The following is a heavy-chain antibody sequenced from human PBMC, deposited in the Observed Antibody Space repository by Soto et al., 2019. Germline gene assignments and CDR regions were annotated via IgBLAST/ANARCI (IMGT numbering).Heavy chain of an antibody. CDR1: GFAFSNFA. D-gene: IGHD6-13*01. CDR3: AAPRAAVPHTRYFDP. Sequence: EAQLLESGGGLVQPGGSLRLSCAASGFAFSNFAMSWVRQAPGKGLEWVSAIGSGSRGTHYAESVEDRFTISRDDSKNTLYLQLISLPAADTAVYYCAAPRAAVPHTRYFDPWGQGTPVTVSP. V-gene: IGHV3-23*01. J-gene: IGHJ5*02. CDR2: IGSGSRGT.